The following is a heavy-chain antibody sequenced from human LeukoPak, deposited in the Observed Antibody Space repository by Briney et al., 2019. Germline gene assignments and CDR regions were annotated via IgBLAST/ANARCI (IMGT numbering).Heavy chain of an antibody. CDR1: GFTFSSYA. V-gene: IGHV3-23*01. D-gene: IGHD3-10*01. Sequence: GGSLRLSCAASGFTFSSYAMSWVRQAPGKGLEWVSAISGSGGSTYYADSVKGRFTISRDNSKNTLYLQMNSLRAEDTAVYYCASSLLWFGELSLDGDYWGQGTLVTVSS. J-gene: IGHJ4*02. CDR3: ASSLLWFGELSLDGDY. CDR2: ISGSGGST.